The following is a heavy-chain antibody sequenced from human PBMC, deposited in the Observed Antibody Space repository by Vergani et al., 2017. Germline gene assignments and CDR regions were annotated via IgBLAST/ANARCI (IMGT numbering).Heavy chain of an antibody. CDR2: INHSGST. CDR1: GGSFSGYY. V-gene: IGHV4-34*01. Sequence: QVQLQQRGAGLLKPSETLSLTCAVYGGSFSGYYWSWIRQPPGKGLEWIGEINHSGSTNYNPSLKSRVTISVDTSKNQFSLKLSSVTAADTAVYYCARGTEFIVGATTSFDYWGQGTLVTVSS. J-gene: IGHJ4*02. CDR3: ARGTEFIVGATTSFDY. D-gene: IGHD1-26*01.